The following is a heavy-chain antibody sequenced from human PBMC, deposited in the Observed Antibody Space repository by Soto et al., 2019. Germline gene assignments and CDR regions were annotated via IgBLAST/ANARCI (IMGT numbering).Heavy chain of an antibody. CDR1: GGTFSSYA. J-gene: IGHJ6*04. V-gene: IGHV1-69*13. CDR3: ARDFKYRAVAGTLTSTFSYGMDV. D-gene: IGHD6-19*01. CDR2: IIPIFGTA. Sequence: SVKVSCKASGGTFSSYAISWVRQAPGQGLEWMGGIIPIFGTANYAQKFQGRVTITADESTSTAYMELSSLRSEDTAVYYCARDFKYRAVAGTLTSTFSYGMDVWGEGPPFTAPS.